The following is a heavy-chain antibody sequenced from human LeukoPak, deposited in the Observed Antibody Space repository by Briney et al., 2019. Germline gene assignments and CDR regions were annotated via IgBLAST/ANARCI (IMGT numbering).Heavy chain of an antibody. CDR3: ARSDNGFDI. CDR2: INGDGSTT. Sequence: GGSLRLSCAASGFTLSSYWMHWVRQAPGKGLVWVSRINGDGSTTTYADSVKGRFTISRDNAKNTLYLQLNSLRAEDTAVYYCARSDNGFDIWGQGTMVTVSP. J-gene: IGHJ3*02. CDR1: GFTLSSYW. V-gene: IGHV3-74*01. D-gene: IGHD5-12*01.